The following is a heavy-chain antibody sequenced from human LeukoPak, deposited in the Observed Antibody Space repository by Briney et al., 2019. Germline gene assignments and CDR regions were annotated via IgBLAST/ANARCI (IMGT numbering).Heavy chain of an antibody. CDR3: ARLTPYSSGKYGMDV. V-gene: IGHV4-61*05. D-gene: IGHD6-19*01. J-gene: IGHJ6*02. CDR2: IYYSGST. CDR1: GGSISSSNYY. Sequence: SETLSLTCTVSGGSISSSNYYWSWIRQPPGKGLEWIGYIYYSGSTNYNPTLKSRVTISVDTSKNQFSLKLSSVTAADTAVYYCARLTPYSSGKYGMDVWGQGTTVTVSS.